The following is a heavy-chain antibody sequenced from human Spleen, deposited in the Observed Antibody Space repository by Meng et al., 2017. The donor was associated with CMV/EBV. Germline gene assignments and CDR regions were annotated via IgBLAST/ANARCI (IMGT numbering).Heavy chain of an antibody. Sequence: GGSLRLSCAASGFTVSSNYMSWVRQAPGKGLEWVSVIYSDGTTYYADSAKGRFTISRDNSKNTLYLQMNSLRAEDTAVYYCARDGVAGTGDYWGQGTLVTVSS. CDR3: ARDGVAGTGDY. CDR2: IYSDGTT. CDR1: GFTVSSNY. J-gene: IGHJ4*02. D-gene: IGHD6-19*01. V-gene: IGHV3-66*02.